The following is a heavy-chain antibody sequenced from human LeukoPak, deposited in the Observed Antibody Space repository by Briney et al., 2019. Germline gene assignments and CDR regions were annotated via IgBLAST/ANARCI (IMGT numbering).Heavy chain of an antibody. CDR2: INRDGSIT. J-gene: IGHJ4*02. V-gene: IGHV3-74*01. Sequence: GGSLRLSCAASGFIFSKAWMSWVRQAPGKGLVWVSRINRDGSITDYADSVRGHFTISRDNAQNTLYLQMDSLRVEDTAVYYCTRAVGSSPYYWGQGTLVTVSS. D-gene: IGHD1-26*01. CDR3: TRAVGSSPYY. CDR1: GFIFSKAW.